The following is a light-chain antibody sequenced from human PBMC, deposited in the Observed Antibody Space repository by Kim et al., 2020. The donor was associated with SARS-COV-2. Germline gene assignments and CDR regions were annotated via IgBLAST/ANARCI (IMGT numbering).Light chain of an antibody. CDR3: EQYNDWPVYT. J-gene: IGKJ2*01. CDR2: GIS. CDR1: QAISDD. Sequence: SPGEGVTRSCRASQAISDDLAWYQVKPGRPPRLLIYGISTRATGVPARFSAGGSGTDFTLTISSMQAEDAAVYDCEQYNDWPVYTFGQGTKLEI. V-gene: IGKV3D-15*01.